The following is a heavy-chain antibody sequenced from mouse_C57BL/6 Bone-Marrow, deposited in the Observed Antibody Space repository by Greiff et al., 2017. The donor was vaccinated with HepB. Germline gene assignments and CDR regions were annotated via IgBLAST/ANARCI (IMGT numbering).Heavy chain of an antibody. CDR3: ASPYYYGSSYPSWFAY. Sequence: EVQGVESGGGLVKPGGSLKLSCAASGFTFSDYGMHWVRQAPEKGLEWVAYISSGSSTIYYADTVKGRFTISRDNAKNTLFLQMTSLRSEDTAMYYCASPYYYGSSYPSWFAYWGQGTLVTVSA. CDR1: GFTFSDYG. V-gene: IGHV5-17*01. CDR2: ISSGSSTI. J-gene: IGHJ3*01. D-gene: IGHD1-1*01.